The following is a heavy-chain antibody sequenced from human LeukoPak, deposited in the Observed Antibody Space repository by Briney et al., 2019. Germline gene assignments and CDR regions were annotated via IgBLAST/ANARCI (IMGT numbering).Heavy chain of an antibody. CDR2: ISLSGSTR. Sequence: GGSLRLSCAASGFSFSDYHMRWIRQAPGKGLEWVSYISLSGSTRYYADSVKGRFTISRDNAKNSLYLQMNSLRVEDTAVYYCARSTVTAAIDYWGQGTLVTVSS. CDR3: ARSTVTAAIDY. D-gene: IGHD4-17*01. J-gene: IGHJ4*02. V-gene: IGHV3-11*01. CDR1: GFSFSDYH.